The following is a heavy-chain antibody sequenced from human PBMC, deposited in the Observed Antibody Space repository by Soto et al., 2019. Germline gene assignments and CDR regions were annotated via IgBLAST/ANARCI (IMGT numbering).Heavy chain of an antibody. CDR3: ARPLGGYCSGGSCYPTHYYYGMDV. Sequence: SVKVSCKASGGTFSSYAISWVRQAPGQGLEWMGGIIPIFGTANYAQKFQGRVTITADESTSTAYMELSSLRSEDTAVYYCARPLGGYCSGGSCYPTHYYYGMDVWGQGTTVTVSS. J-gene: IGHJ6*02. CDR2: IIPIFGTA. V-gene: IGHV1-69*13. CDR1: GGTFSSYA. D-gene: IGHD2-15*01.